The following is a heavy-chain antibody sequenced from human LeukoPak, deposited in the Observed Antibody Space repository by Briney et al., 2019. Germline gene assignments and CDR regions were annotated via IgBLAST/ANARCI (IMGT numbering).Heavy chain of an antibody. J-gene: IGHJ4*02. CDR3: ARGPYCNGGSCYYFDY. D-gene: IGHD2-15*01. CDR2: IYASGST. V-gene: IGHV4-4*07. Sequence: SETLSLTCTVSGGSINSYYWSWIRQPAGKGLEWIGRIYASGSTNYNPSLKSRVTMSVDTSKNQFSLKLISVTAADTAVYFCARGPYCNGGSCYYFDYRGQGTLVTVSS. CDR1: GGSINSYY.